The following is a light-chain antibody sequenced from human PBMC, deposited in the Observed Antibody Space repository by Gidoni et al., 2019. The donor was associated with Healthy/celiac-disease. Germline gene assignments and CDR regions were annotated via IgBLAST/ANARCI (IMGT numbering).Light chain of an antibody. Sequence: SYELTQPPSVSVSPRQTASITCSGDKLGDKYACWYQQKPGQSPVLVIYQDSKRPSGIPARFSGSNSGNTATLTISGTQAMDEADYYCQAWDSSVVFGGGTKLTVL. CDR2: QDS. V-gene: IGLV3-1*01. J-gene: IGLJ2*01. CDR1: KLGDKY. CDR3: QAWDSSVV.